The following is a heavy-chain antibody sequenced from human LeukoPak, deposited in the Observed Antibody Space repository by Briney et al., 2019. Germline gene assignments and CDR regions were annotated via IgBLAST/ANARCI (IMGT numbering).Heavy chain of an antibody. CDR3: ARVRKDDYVWGSYPGTFDY. J-gene: IGHJ4*02. D-gene: IGHD3-16*02. CDR2: INPSGGST. CDR1: GYTFTSYY. Sequence: GASVKVSCKASGYTFTSYYMHWVRQAPGQGLEWMGIINPSGGSTSYAQKFQGRVTMTRDTSTSTVYMELSSLRSEDTAVYYCARVRKDDYVWGSYPGTFDYWGQGTLVTVSS. V-gene: IGHV1-46*01.